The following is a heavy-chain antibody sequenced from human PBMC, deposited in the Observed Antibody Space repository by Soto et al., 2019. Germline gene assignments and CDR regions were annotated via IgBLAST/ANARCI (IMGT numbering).Heavy chain of an antibody. CDR3: ARRLHSSSWCYFDY. CDR2: IYYTGST. D-gene: IGHD6-13*01. V-gene: IGHV4-39*01. J-gene: IGHJ4*02. Sequence: SETLSLTCTVSGGSISSSSYYWGWIRQPPGKGLEWIGTIYYTGSTYYSPSLKSRVTVSVDTSKSQFSLELSSVTAADTAVYYCARRLHSSSWCYFDYWGQGTLVTVSS. CDR1: GGSISSSSYY.